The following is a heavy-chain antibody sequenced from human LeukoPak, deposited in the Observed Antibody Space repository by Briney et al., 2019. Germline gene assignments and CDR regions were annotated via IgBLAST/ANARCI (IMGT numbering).Heavy chain of an antibody. CDR1: GFTFSSYG. D-gene: IGHD6-13*01. J-gene: IGHJ4*02. V-gene: IGHV3-30*02. CDR2: IRYDGSNK. Sequence: GGSLRLSCAASGFTFSSYGMHWVRQAPGKGLEGVAFIRYDGSNKYYADSVKGRFTISRDNSENTLYLQMNSLRAEDTAVYYCAKDLRVPAAGTKVDYWGQGTLVTVSS. CDR3: AKDLRVPAAGTKVDY.